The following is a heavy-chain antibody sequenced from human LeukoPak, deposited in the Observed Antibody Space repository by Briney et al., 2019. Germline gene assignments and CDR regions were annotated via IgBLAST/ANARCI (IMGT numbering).Heavy chain of an antibody. D-gene: IGHD5-24*01. CDR3: ARGPDRWLQFGKTDY. V-gene: IGHV4-39*07. J-gene: IGHJ4*02. CDR1: GGSISSSSYY. Sequence: SETLSLTCTVSGGSISSSSYYWGWIRQPPGKGLEWIGEINHSGSTNYNPSLKSRVTISVDTSKNQFSLKLSSVTAADTAVYYCARGPDRWLQFGKTDYWGQGTLVTVSS. CDR2: INHSGST.